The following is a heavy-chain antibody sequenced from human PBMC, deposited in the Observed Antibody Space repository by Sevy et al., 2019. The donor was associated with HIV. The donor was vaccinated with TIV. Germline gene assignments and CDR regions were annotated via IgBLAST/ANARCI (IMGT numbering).Heavy chain of an antibody. Sequence: GGSLRLSCAASGFTFSDYYMTWVRQAPGKGLEWIAYISNSGRTTHNADSVDGRFTISRDNAKSSLYLQMNSLRVEDTAVYYCVRDRSASWIDAFDIWGPRGKGHRLL. V-gene: IGHV3-11*04. CDR1: GFTFSDYY. CDR2: ISNSGRTT. J-gene: IGHJ3*02. D-gene: IGHD2-2*03. CDR3: VRDRSASWIDAFDI.